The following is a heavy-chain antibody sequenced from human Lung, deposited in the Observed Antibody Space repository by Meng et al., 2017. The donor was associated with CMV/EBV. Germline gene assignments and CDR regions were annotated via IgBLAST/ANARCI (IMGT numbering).Heavy chain of an antibody. CDR2: IYHSGST. CDR1: GGSISSGTV. V-gene: IGHV4-4*02. D-gene: IGHD6-19*01. J-gene: IGHJ4*02. Sequence: QLLQSCPGRVTPAGALSPTCAVPGGSISSGTVLRWVRPPPGKGLEWIGEIYHSGSTNYNPSLKSRVTISVDKSKNQFSLNLSSVTAADTAVYYCARVGQWLPIDYWGQGTLVTVSS. CDR3: ARVGQWLPIDY.